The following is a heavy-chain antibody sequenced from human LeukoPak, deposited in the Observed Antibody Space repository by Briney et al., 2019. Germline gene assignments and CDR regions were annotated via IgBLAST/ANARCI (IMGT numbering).Heavy chain of an antibody. D-gene: IGHD3-22*01. CDR3: ARLITEDYYDSSGPIIDY. CDR1: GYTFTSYD. V-gene: IGHV1-8*01. Sequence: ASVKVSCKASGYTFTSYDINWVRQATGQGLEWMGWMNPNSGNTGYAQKFQGRVIMTRNTSISTAYMELSSLRSEDTAVYYCARLITEDYYDSSGPIIDYWGQGTLVTVSS. J-gene: IGHJ4*02. CDR2: MNPNSGNT.